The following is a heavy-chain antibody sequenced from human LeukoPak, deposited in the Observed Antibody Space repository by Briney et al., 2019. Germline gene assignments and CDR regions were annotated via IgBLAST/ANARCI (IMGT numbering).Heavy chain of an antibody. CDR1: GGAISRYS. CDR3: ARRYCSGGSCYSALDY. CDR2: IHYSGST. Sequence: SETLSLTSSDSGGAISRYSWSWIRQPPGKGLEWIGYIHYSGSTNYNPSLKSRVTISVDTSKNQLSLKLSSVTAADTAVYYCARRYCSGGSCYSALDYWGQGTLVTVSS. D-gene: IGHD2-15*01. V-gene: IGHV4-59*01. J-gene: IGHJ4*02.